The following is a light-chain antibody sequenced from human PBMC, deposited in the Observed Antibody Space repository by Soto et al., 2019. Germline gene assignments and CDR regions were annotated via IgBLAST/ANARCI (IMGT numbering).Light chain of an antibody. CDR3: QVWDSSRNHVI. J-gene: IGLJ2*01. CDR1: NIGSKS. CDR2: YDS. Sequence: SSELTQAPSVSVAPGKTARITCGGNNIGSKSVHWYQQKSGQATVLVIFYDSDRPSGIPERFSVSNSGNTATLIINRVESGDEADYYCQVWDSSRNHVIFGGGTKLTVL. V-gene: IGLV3-21*04.